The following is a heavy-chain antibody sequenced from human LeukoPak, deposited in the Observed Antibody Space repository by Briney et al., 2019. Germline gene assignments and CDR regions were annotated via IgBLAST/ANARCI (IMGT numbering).Heavy chain of an antibody. J-gene: IGHJ5*02. Sequence: GASLRLSCAASGFTFSSYAMCWVRQDPGKGLQWVSSITRSGDNTYYADSVKGRFPISRDNTKNTLHLQVNSLRAEDTAVYYCVRGSSANYDTWGQGTLVTVSS. CDR3: VRGSSANYDT. V-gene: IGHV3-23*01. CDR1: GFTFSSYA. D-gene: IGHD4/OR15-4a*01. CDR2: ITRSGDNT.